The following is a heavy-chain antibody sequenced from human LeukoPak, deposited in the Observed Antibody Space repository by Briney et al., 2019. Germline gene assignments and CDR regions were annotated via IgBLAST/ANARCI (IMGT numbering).Heavy chain of an antibody. D-gene: IGHD3-10*01. J-gene: IGHJ4*02. CDR3: ARGLLLWFGEAPGSDYFDY. CDR2: IYPGDSDT. Sequence: GASLKISCKGSGYSFTSYWIGWVRQMPGKGLEWMGIIYPGDSDTRYSPSFQGQVTISADKSISTAYLQWSSLKASDTAMYYCARGLLLWFGEAPGSDYFDYWGQGTLVTVSS. V-gene: IGHV5-51*01. CDR1: GYSFTSYW.